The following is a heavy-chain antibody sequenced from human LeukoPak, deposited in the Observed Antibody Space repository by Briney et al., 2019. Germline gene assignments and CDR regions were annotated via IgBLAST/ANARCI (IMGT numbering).Heavy chain of an antibody. J-gene: IGHJ5*02. CDR3: ARQMSGWFDP. CDR2: FYYSGSS. Sequence: SETLSLTCTVSGGSISSSYWGWIRQPPGKGLEWIGDFYYSGSSNYNPSLKSRVTISVDTSKNQFSLRLSSVTAADTAVYYCARQMSGWFDPWGQGTLVTVSS. V-gene: IGHV4-59*08. D-gene: IGHD3-10*01. CDR1: GGSISSSY.